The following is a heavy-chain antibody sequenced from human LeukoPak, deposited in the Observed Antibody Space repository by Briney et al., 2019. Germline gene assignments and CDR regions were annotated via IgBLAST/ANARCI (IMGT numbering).Heavy chain of an antibody. Sequence: SVKVSCKASGYTFSSYAISWVRQAPGQGLEWMGGIIPIFGTANYAQKFQGRVTITADESTSTAYMELSSLRSEDTAVYYCARNPYAMVARFDYWGQGTLVTVSS. D-gene: IGHD5-18*01. V-gene: IGHV1-69*13. CDR1: GYTFSSYA. CDR3: ARNPYAMVARFDY. CDR2: IIPIFGTA. J-gene: IGHJ4*02.